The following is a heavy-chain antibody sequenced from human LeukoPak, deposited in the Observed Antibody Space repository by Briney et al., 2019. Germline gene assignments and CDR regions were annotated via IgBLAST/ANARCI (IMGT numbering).Heavy chain of an antibody. J-gene: IGHJ4*02. Sequence: GGSLRLSCAASGFTFSSYAMHWVRQAPGKGLEWVAVISYDGSNKYYADSVKGRFTISRDNSKNTLYLQMNSLRAEDTAVYYCARDLYYDSSGYHGTIDYWGQGTLVTVSS. CDR3: ARDLYYDSSGYHGTIDY. V-gene: IGHV3-30*04. CDR2: ISYDGSNK. D-gene: IGHD3-22*01. CDR1: GFTFSSYA.